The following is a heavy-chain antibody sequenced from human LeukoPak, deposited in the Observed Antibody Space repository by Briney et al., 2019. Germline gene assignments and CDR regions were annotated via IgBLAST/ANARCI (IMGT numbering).Heavy chain of an antibody. CDR2: ISSSSSYI. V-gene: IGHV3-21*01. CDR1: GFTFSSYW. CDR3: ARDRYGGSGWYH. J-gene: IGHJ5*02. D-gene: IGHD6-19*01. Sequence: PGGSLRLSCAASGFTFSSYWMNWVRQAPGKGLEWVSSISSSSSYIYYADSVKGRFTISRDNAKNSLYLQMNSLRAEDTAVYYCARDRYGGSGWYHWGQGTLVTVSS.